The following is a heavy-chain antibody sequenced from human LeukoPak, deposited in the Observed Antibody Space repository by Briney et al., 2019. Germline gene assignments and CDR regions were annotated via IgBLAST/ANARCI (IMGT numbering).Heavy chain of an antibody. Sequence: PGRSLRLSCAASGFTFEHYAMHWVRQPPGKGLEWVSGISWNGGILGYVDSVKGRFTISSDNTKNSLFLQLNSLRPEDTAFYYCANGIRLADYYYMDVWGKGTTVAVSS. CDR2: ISWNGGIL. CDR3: ANGIRLADYYYMDV. V-gene: IGHV3-9*01. D-gene: IGHD1-14*01. CDR1: GFTFEHYA. J-gene: IGHJ6*03.